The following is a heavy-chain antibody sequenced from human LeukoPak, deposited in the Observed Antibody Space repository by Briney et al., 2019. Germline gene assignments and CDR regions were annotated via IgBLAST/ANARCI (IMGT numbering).Heavy chain of an antibody. Sequence: KPSETLSLTCTVSGCSISSYYWSWIRQAPGKGLEGFVSIYIGGSTYDKPSLRSGVTISVNTSKNQFSLKMSSVTAADTAVYYCERGYCSGGSCYPIFDYWGQGTVVTVSA. CDR2: IYIGGST. D-gene: IGHD2-15*01. V-gene: IGHV4-59*12. J-gene: IGHJ4*02. CDR3: ERGYCSGGSCYPIFDY. CDR1: GCSISSYY.